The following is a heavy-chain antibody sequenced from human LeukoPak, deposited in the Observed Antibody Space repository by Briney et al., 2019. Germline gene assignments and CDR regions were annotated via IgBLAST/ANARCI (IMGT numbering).Heavy chain of an antibody. D-gene: IGHD6-13*01. J-gene: IGHJ4*02. CDR1: GFTFSSYG. CDR2: ISGSGGST. V-gene: IGHV3-23*01. CDR3: ATGGAAAGTLLHYFDY. Sequence: GGSLRLSCAASGFTFSSYGMSWVRRAPGKGLEWVSAISGSGGSTYYADSVKGRFTISRDNSKNTLYLQMGSLRAEDMAVYYCATGGAAAGTLLHYFDYWGQGTLVTVSS.